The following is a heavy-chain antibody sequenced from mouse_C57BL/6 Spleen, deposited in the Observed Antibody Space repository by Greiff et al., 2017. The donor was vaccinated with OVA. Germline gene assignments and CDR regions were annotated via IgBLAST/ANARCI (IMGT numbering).Heavy chain of an antibody. CDR1: GYTFTSYW. CDR2: IDPSDSYT. V-gene: IGHV1-59*01. J-gene: IGHJ2*01. CDR3: ARSYYYGSSYVFDY. Sequence: QVQLQQPGAELVRPGTSVKLSCKASGYTFTSYWMHWVKQRPGQGLEWIGVIDPSDSYTNYNQKFKGKATLTVDTSSSTAYMQLSSLTSEDSAVYYCARSYYYGSSYVFDYWGQGTTLTVSS. D-gene: IGHD1-1*01.